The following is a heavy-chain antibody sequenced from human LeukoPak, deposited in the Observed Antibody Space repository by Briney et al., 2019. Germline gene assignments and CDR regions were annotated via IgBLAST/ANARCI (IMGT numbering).Heavy chain of an antibody. D-gene: IGHD3-16*02. CDR3: ARGPMITFGGVIVSFDY. CDR1: GFTFSSYS. V-gene: IGHV3-21*01. Sequence: GGSLRLSCAASGFTFSSYSMNWVRQAPGKGLEWVSSISSSSSYIYYADSVKGRFTISRDNATNSLYLQMNSLRAEDTAVYYCARGPMITFGGVIVSFDYWGQGTLVTVSS. J-gene: IGHJ4*02. CDR2: ISSSSSYI.